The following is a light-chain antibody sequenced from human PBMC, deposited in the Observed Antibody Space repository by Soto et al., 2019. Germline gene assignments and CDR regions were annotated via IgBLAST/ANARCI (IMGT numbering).Light chain of an antibody. CDR3: HQYNPSRFS. Sequence: EIVMTQSPATLSVSPGERVTLSCRAGQGVTTNFAWYQQKSGQSPRLLVYDVSTRATGVPARFSGTGSETDFTLTIRGLQAVDSAVYLCHQYNPSRFSFGQGTRLEI. CDR1: QGVTTN. J-gene: IGKJ5*01. CDR2: DVS. V-gene: IGKV3-15*01.